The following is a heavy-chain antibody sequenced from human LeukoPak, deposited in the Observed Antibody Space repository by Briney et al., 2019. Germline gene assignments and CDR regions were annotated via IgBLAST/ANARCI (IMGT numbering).Heavy chain of an antibody. CDR2: IRSQAYRGTT. Sequence: PSGGYLRLSCTGSGFTFGDHAMSWVRQAPGKGLEWVGFIRSQAYRGTTEYAASVKGRFIISRDDSKSIAYLLMTSLKTEDTAVYYCTRGPIWLYYGMDVWGQGTMVTVS. J-gene: IGHJ6*02. CDR1: GFTFGDHA. D-gene: IGHD3-9*01. V-gene: IGHV3-49*04. CDR3: TRGPIWLYYGMDV.